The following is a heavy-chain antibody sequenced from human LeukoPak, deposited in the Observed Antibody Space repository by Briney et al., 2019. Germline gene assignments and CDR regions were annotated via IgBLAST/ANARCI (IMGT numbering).Heavy chain of an antibody. CDR2: INPNSGGT. D-gene: IGHD2-15*01. V-gene: IGHV1-2*02. CDR1: GYTFTGYY. CDR3: AREVVPSHYFDY. J-gene: IGHJ4*02. Sequence: APVKVSCKASGYTFTGYYMHWVRQAPGQGLEWMGWINPNSGGTNYAQKFQGRVTMTRDTSISTAYMELSRLRSDDTAVYYCAREVVPSHYFDYWGQGTLVTVSS.